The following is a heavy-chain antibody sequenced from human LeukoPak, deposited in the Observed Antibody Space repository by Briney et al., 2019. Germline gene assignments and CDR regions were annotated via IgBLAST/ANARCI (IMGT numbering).Heavy chain of an antibody. V-gene: IGHV3-21*01. CDR2: ISSSSSFL. CDR3: ARDTSYYYYYGMDV. CDR1: GFTFSNAW. Sequence: PGGSLRLSCAASGFTFSNAWMNWVRQAPGKGLECVSSISSSSSFLYYADSVKGRFTISRDNAKNSLYLQMNSLRAEDTAVYYCARDTSYYYYYGMDVWGQGTTVTVSS. J-gene: IGHJ6*02.